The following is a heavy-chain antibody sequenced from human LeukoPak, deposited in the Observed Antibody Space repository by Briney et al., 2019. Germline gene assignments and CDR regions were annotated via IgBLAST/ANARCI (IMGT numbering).Heavy chain of an antibody. CDR3: ATLTGTRNP. V-gene: IGHV1-46*01. Sequence: GASVKVSCKASGYTFTSYYMHWVRQAPGQGLEWMGIINPSGGSTSYAQKFQGRVTMTRDMSTSTVYMELSRLRSDDTAVYYCATLTGTRNPWGQGTLVTVSS. D-gene: IGHD1-7*01. CDR1: GYTFTSYY. CDR2: INPSGGST. J-gene: IGHJ5*02.